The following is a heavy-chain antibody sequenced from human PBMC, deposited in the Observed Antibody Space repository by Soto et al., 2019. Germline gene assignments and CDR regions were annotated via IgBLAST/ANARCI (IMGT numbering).Heavy chain of an antibody. V-gene: IGHV1-3*01. CDR3: ARGSADCSGGSCYPPDWFDP. CDR1: GYTFTSYA. Sequence: QVQLVQSGAEVKKPGASVKVSCKASGYTFTSYAMHWVRQAPGQRLEWMGWINAGNGNTKYSQKFQGRVTITRDTSASTAYMELSSLRSEDTAVYYCARGSADCSGGSCYPPDWFDPWGQGTLVTVSS. J-gene: IGHJ5*02. D-gene: IGHD2-15*01. CDR2: INAGNGNT.